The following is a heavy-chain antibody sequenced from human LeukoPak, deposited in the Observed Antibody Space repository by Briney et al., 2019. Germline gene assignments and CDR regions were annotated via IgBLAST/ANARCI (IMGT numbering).Heavy chain of an antibody. J-gene: IGHJ5*02. CDR2: INHSGST. CDR3: ARDPMEQQLGNWFAP. Sequence: SETLSLTCAVYGGSSSGYCWSWVRQPPGKGRGWSGGINHSGSTNYNPSLKSRGTISVDTSNNQFSLKLSSATAADTAVHYCARDPMEQQLGNWFAPWGQGTLVTVSS. CDR1: GGSSSGYC. V-gene: IGHV4-34*01. D-gene: IGHD6-13*01.